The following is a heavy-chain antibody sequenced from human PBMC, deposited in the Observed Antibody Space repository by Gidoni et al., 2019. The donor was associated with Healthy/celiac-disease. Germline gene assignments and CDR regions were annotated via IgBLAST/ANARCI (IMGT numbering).Heavy chain of an antibody. CDR1: GGSISSGGYY. D-gene: IGHD3-10*01. CDR3: ARHLWFREHYFDY. CDR2: IYYSGST. V-gene: IGHV4-31*03. J-gene: IGHJ4*02. Sequence: QVQLQESGPGLVKPSPTLSLPFTVPGGSISSGGYYWSWIRQHPGKGLEWIGYIYYSGSTYYNPSLKGRVTISVETSKNQFSLKLSSVTAADTAVYYCARHLWFREHYFDYWGQGTLVTVSS.